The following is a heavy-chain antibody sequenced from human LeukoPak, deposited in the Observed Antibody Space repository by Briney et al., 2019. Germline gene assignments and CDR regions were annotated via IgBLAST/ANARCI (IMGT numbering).Heavy chain of an antibody. V-gene: IGHV4-59*01. CDR2: IYYSGST. Sequence: PETLSLTCTVSGGSISSYYWSWIRQPPGKGLEWIGYIYYSGSTNYNPSLKSRVTISVDTSKNQFSLKLSSVTAADTAVYYCAKGQVGYDAFDIWGQGTMVTVSS. CDR1: GGSISSYY. D-gene: IGHD1-26*01. CDR3: AKGQVGYDAFDI. J-gene: IGHJ3*02.